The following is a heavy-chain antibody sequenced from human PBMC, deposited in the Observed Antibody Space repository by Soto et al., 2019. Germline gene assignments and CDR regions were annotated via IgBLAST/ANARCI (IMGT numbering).Heavy chain of an antibody. D-gene: IGHD3-22*01. Sequence: GGSLRLSCAASGFTFSNAWMSWVRQAPGKGLEWVGRIKSKTDGGTTDYAAPVKGRFTISRDDSKNTLYLQMNSLKTEDTAVYYCNTGSRHYYDSSPLDYWGQGTLVTVSS. CDR1: GFTFSNAW. CDR2: IKSKTDGGTT. J-gene: IGHJ4*02. CDR3: NTGSRHYYDSSPLDY. V-gene: IGHV3-15*01.